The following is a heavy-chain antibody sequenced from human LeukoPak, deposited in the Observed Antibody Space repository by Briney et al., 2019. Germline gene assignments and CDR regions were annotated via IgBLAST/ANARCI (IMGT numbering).Heavy chain of an antibody. Sequence: ASVKVSCKASGYTXTDYYMHWVRQAPGQGLEWMGWTNTNRGGTNYAQKYQGRVTMTRDTSISTAYMELSRLRSDDTAVYYCARIYCSSTNCYFFDYWGQGTLVTVSS. V-gene: IGHV1-2*02. CDR2: TNTNRGGT. CDR1: GYTXTDYY. D-gene: IGHD2-2*01. CDR3: ARIYCSSTNCYFFDY. J-gene: IGHJ4*02.